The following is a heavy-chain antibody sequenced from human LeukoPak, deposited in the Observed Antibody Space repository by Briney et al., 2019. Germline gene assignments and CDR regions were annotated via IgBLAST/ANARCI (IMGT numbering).Heavy chain of an antibody. CDR3: ARPGSSSWEYFQH. CDR1: GGSISTSSYY. V-gene: IGHV4-39*01. D-gene: IGHD6-13*01. J-gene: IGHJ1*01. CDR2: IFYSGST. Sequence: SETLFLTCTVSGGSISTSSYYWGWIRQPPGKGLEWIGSIFYSGSTDYNPSLKSRVTISVDTSKNQFSLKLSSVTAAVTAVYYCARPGSSSWEYFQHWGQGTLVTVSS.